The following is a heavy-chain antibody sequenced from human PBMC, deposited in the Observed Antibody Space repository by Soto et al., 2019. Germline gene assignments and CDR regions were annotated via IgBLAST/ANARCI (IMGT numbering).Heavy chain of an antibody. D-gene: IGHD6-19*01. CDR1: GGSISSSSYY. CDR3: AGQNGIAVAGYFDY. Sequence: SETLSLTCTVSGGSISSSSYYWGWIRQPPGKGLEWIGSIYYSGSTYYNPSLKSRVTISVDTSKNQFSLKLSSVTAADTAVYYCAGQNGIAVAGYFDYWGQGTLVTVSS. J-gene: IGHJ4*02. CDR2: IYYSGST. V-gene: IGHV4-39*01.